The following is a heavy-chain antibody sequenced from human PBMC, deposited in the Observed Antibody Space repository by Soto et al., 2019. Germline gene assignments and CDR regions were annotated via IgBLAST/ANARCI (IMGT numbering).Heavy chain of an antibody. CDR2: IKSKTDGGTT. CDR1: GSISVTLG. V-gene: IGHV3-15*07. D-gene: IGHD3-10*01. J-gene: IGHJ6*02. Sequence: GGPLRVPGEAVGSISVTLGRNRFGKTQGKGREWLGGIKSKTDGGTTDYAAPVKGRFTISRDDSKNTLYLQMNSLKTEDTAVYYCTSSSAYGSGSYRLDYYYGMDVWGQGTTVTVSS. CDR3: TSSSAYGSGSYRLDYYYGMDV.